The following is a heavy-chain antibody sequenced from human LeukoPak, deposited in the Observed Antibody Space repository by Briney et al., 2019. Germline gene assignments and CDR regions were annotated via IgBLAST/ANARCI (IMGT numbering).Heavy chain of an antibody. Sequence: PGRSLRLSCAASGFTFSSYGMHWVRQAPGKGLEWVAVISYDGSNKYYADSVKGRFTISRDNSKNTLYLQMNSLRAEDTAVYYCARVGVLLWFGELLSNENWFDPWGQGTLVTVSS. V-gene: IGHV3-30*03. J-gene: IGHJ5*02. CDR2: ISYDGSNK. CDR1: GFTFSSYG. D-gene: IGHD3-10*01. CDR3: ARVGVLLWFGELLSNENWFDP.